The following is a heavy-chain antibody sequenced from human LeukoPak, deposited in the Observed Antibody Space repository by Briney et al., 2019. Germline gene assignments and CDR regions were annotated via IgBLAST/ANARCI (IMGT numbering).Heavy chain of an antibody. CDR3: ARDLILNYYGSGSYFDAYYYYYMDV. CDR2: INPNSGGT. Sequence: ASVKVSCKASGYTFTGHYMHWVRQAPGQGLEWMGWINPNSGGTNYAQKLQGRVTMTRDTSISTAYMELSRLRSDDTAVYYCARDLILNYYGSGSYFDAYYYYYMDVWGKGTTVTISS. D-gene: IGHD3-10*01. J-gene: IGHJ6*03. CDR1: GYTFTGHY. V-gene: IGHV1-2*02.